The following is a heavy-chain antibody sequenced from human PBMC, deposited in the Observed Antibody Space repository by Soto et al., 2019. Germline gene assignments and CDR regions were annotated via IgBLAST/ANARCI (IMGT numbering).Heavy chain of an antibody. CDR2: IYYSGST. V-gene: IGHV4-59*08. J-gene: IGHJ5*02. CDR3: ARHLGYDSSGHFRNGFDP. D-gene: IGHD3-22*01. Sequence: SETLSLTCTVSGGSISSYYWSWIRQPPGKGLEWIGYIYYSGSTNYNPSLKSRVTISVDTSKSQFSLKLSSVTAADTAVYHCARHLGYDSSGHFRNGFDPWGQGTLVTVSS. CDR1: GGSISSYY.